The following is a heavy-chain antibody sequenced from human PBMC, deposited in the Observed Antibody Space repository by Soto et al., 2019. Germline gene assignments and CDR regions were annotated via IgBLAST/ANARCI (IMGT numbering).Heavy chain of an antibody. Sequence: GGSLRLSCTASGFTFGDYAMSWFRQAPGKGLEWVGFIRSKAYGGTTEYAASVKGRFTISRDDSKSIAYLQMNSLKTEDTAVYYCTREDNWNYLGPYYYYYMDVWGKGTTVTVSS. CDR1: GFTFGDYA. CDR2: IRSKAYGGTT. J-gene: IGHJ6*03. D-gene: IGHD1-7*01. V-gene: IGHV3-49*03. CDR3: TREDNWNYLGPYYYYYMDV.